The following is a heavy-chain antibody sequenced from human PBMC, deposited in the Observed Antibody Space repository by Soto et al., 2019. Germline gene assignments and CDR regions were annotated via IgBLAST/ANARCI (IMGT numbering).Heavy chain of an antibody. CDR3: VKDRSVYCTGARCERRDYFYYYGMDV. CDR2: LSWNSGSV. D-gene: IGHD2-8*02. V-gene: IGHV3-9*01. CDR1: GFTFDDYA. J-gene: IGHJ6*02. Sequence: EVQLVESGGGLVQPGRSLRLSCAASGFTFDDYAMHWVRQAPGRGLEWVSGLSWNSGSVGYADSVKGRFTISRDNAKNSLYLLMNSLRAEDTALYYCVKDRSVYCTGARCERRDYFYYYGMDVWGQGTTVTVSS.